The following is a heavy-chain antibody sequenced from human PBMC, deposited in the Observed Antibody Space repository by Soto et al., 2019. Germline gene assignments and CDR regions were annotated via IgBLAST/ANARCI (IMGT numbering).Heavy chain of an antibody. CDR2: ISGSGGST. J-gene: IGHJ4*02. Sequence: GGSLRLSCAASGFTFSSYAMSWVRQAPGKGLEWVSAISGSGGSTYYADSVKGRFTISRDNSKNTLYLQMNSLRAEDTAVYYCAKATYYYDSSGYFDYWGQGTLVTVSS. V-gene: IGHV3-23*01. CDR1: GFTFSSYA. CDR3: AKATYYYDSSGYFDY. D-gene: IGHD3-22*01.